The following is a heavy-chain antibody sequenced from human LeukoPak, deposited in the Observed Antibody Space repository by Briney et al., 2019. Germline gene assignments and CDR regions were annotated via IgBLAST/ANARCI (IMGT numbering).Heavy chain of an antibody. CDR1: GGSISSSSYY. D-gene: IGHD1-26*01. CDR3: GRDLILGPTYFDY. J-gene: IGHJ4*02. CDR2: IYYSGST. V-gene: IGHV4-39*02. Sequence: SETLSLTCTVSGGSISSSSYYWGWIRQPPGKGLEWIGSIYYSGSTYYNPSLKSRVTISEDTSKNHFSLKLSSVTAADTAVYYCGRDLILGPTYFDYWGQGTLVTVSS.